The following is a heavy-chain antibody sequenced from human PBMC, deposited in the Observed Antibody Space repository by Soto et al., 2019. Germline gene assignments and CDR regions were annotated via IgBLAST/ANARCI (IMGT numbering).Heavy chain of an antibody. Sequence: ESGGGLVQPGGSLRLSCTASGFTITYYEMNWVRQAPGKGLAWVSYVDTGGTTIYYGDSVTGRFTLSRDNARNSLYLQMNSLRAEDTAVYYCARVGCSSTTGPVDYWCHGTLVTVSS. J-gene: IGHJ4*01. CDR3: ARVGCSSTTGPVDY. CDR2: VDTGGTTI. V-gene: IGHV3-48*03. D-gene: IGHD2-2*01. CDR1: GFTITYYE.